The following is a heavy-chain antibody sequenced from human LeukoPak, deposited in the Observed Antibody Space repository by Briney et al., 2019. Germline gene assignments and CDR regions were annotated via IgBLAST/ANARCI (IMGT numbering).Heavy chain of an antibody. CDR3: ARDASSSSPDFDY. J-gene: IGHJ4*02. V-gene: IGHV3-7*01. CDR1: GFTFSSYW. CDR2: IKQDGSEK. D-gene: IGHD6-6*01. Sequence: GGSLRLSCAASGFTFSSYWMSWVRQAPGKGLEWVANIKQDGSEKYYVDSVKGRFTISRDNAKNSLYLQMNSLRAEGTAVYYCARDASSSSPDFDYWGQGTLVTVSS.